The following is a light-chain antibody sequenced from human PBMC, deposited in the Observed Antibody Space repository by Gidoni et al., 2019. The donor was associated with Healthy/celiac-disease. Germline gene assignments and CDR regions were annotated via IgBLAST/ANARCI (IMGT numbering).Light chain of an antibody. CDR3: QQYDNRPS. J-gene: IGKJ4*01. CDR2: DAS. V-gene: IGKV1-33*01. Sequence: DIHITQSPSSLSASVGDRVTITCQASQDISNYLNWYQQKPGKAPKLLIYDASNLETGVPSRFSGSGSGTDFTFTISSQQPEDIATYYCQQYDNRPSFGGGTKVEIK. CDR1: QDISNY.